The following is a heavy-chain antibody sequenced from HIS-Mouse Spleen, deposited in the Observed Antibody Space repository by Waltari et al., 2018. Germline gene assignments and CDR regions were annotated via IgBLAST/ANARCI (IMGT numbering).Heavy chain of an antibody. D-gene: IGHD6-13*01. CDR3: AREIPYSSSWYDWYFDL. J-gene: IGHJ2*01. CDR1: GGSISSSSYY. Sequence: QLQLQESGPGLVKPSGTLSLTCTVPGGSISSSSYYRGWIRQPPGKGLEWIGSIYYSGSTYYNPSLKSRVTISVDTSKNQFSLKLSSVTAADTAVYYCAREIPYSSSWYDWYFDLWGRGTLVTVSS. CDR2: IYYSGST. V-gene: IGHV4-39*07.